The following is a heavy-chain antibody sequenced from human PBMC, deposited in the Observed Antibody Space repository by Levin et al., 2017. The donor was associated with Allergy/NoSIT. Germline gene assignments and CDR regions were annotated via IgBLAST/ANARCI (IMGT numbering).Heavy chain of an antibody. Sequence: LSLTCAVSGFPFSGYGMSWVRQAPGEGPEWVSTISDSGENTHYADSVRGRFTISRDNSRNTLYLQMNSLRAEDTAVYYCARDLQFWGVNGGVDSWGRGTLVTVSS. D-gene: IGHD3-10*01. CDR2: ISDSGENT. CDR3: ARDLQFWGVNGGVDS. J-gene: IGHJ5*01. V-gene: IGHV3-23*01. CDR1: GFPFSGYG.